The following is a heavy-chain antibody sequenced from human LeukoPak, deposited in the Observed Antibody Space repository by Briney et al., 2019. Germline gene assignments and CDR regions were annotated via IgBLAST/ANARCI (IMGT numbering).Heavy chain of an antibody. V-gene: IGHV3-21*06. Sequence: GGSLRLSCTASGLTFSTSGFDWARQAPGKGLEGVASIRPTGSDRYHADSIKGRFTISRDNANNFLYLQMNSLRAEDTAVYYCATEANGRHYDYWGQGTLLTVSS. CDR1: GLTFSTSG. CDR2: IRPTGSDR. D-gene: IGHD2-8*01. J-gene: IGHJ4*02. CDR3: ATEANGRHYDY.